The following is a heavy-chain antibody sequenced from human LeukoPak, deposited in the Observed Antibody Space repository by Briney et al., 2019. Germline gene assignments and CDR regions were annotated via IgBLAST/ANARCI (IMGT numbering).Heavy chain of an antibody. J-gene: IGHJ6*03. Sequence: PSETLSLTCAVYGGSFSGCYWSWVRQPPGKGLEWIGEINHSGSTNHNPSLKSRVTISVDTSKNQFSLKLSSVTAADTAVYYCARRPIGYCSGGSCYSGYYYYMDVWGKGTTVTVSS. CDR3: ARRPIGYCSGGSCYSGYYYYMDV. CDR2: INHSGST. D-gene: IGHD2-15*01. V-gene: IGHV4-34*01. CDR1: GGSFSGCY.